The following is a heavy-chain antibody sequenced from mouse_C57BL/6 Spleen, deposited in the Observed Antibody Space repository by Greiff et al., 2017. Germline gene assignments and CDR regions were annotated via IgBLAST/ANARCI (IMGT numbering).Heavy chain of an antibody. CDR1: GYTFTSYW. CDR3: GASTVVDDYAMDY. Sequence: VQLQQPGAELVRPGSSVKLSCKASGYTFTSYWMAWVKQRPGQGLEWIGNIYPSDSETHYNQKFKDKATLTVDKSSSTAYMQLSSLTSEDSAVYYCGASTVVDDYAMDYWGQGTSVTVSS. CDR2: IYPSDSET. J-gene: IGHJ4*01. V-gene: IGHV1-61*01. D-gene: IGHD1-1*01.